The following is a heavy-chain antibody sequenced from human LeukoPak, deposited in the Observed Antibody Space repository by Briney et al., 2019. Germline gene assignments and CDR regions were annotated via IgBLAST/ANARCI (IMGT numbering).Heavy chain of an antibody. D-gene: IGHD3-10*01. Sequence: PSETLSLTCAVSGYSISSGYYWGWIRQPPGKGLEWIGSIYHSGSTYYNPSLKSRVTISVDTSKNQFSLKLSSVTAADTAVYYCAREGWFGELPLDYWGQGTLVTVSS. CDR1: GYSISSGYY. J-gene: IGHJ4*02. CDR3: AREGWFGELPLDY. V-gene: IGHV4-38-2*02. CDR2: IYHSGST.